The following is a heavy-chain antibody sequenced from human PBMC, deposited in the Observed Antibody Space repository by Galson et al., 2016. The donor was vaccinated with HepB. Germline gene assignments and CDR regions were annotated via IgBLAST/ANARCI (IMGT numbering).Heavy chain of an antibody. Sequence: TLSLTCTVSGGSISSGGYYWSWIRQHPGKGLEWIAYIYYSGSTYYNPSLKSRVTISMDTSKNQFSLKLSSVTAADTAVYYCARSPSMIRGVILDSWGQGTLVTVSS. CDR1: GGSISSGGYY. J-gene: IGHJ4*02. D-gene: IGHD3-10*01. CDR3: ARSPSMIRGVILDS. V-gene: IGHV4-31*03. CDR2: IYYSGST.